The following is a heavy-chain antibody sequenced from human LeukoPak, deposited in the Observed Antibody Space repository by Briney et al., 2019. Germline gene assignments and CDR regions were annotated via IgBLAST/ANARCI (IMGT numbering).Heavy chain of an antibody. J-gene: IGHJ4*02. CDR1: GFTFSNYA. Sequence: PGGSLRLSCAASGFTFSNYAMSWVRQAPGKGLEWVSAISGSGGSTYYADSVKGRFTISRDNSKNTLYLQMNSLRAEDTAVYYCAKVDSSGYYNFDYWGQGTLVTVSS. V-gene: IGHV3-23*01. CDR3: AKVDSSGYYNFDY. CDR2: ISGSGGST. D-gene: IGHD3-22*01.